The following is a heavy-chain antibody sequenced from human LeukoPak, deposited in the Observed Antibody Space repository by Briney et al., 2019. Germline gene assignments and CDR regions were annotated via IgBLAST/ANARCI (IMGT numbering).Heavy chain of an antibody. Sequence: ASVKVSCKASGYTFTSYGISWVRQAPGQGLEWMGWISPYNGNTNYAQKLQGRVTMTTDTSTSTAYMELRSLRSDDTAVYYCARDPMTYYDILTGSDNWFDPWGQGTLVTVSS. V-gene: IGHV1-18*01. D-gene: IGHD3-9*01. CDR1: GYTFTSYG. CDR3: ARDPMTYYDILTGSDNWFDP. CDR2: ISPYNGNT. J-gene: IGHJ5*02.